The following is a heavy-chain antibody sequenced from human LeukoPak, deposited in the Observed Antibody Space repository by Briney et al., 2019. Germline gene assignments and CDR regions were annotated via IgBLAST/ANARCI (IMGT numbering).Heavy chain of an antibody. CDR1: GFTFSGFS. CDR2: IKQDGSER. D-gene: IGHD3-10*01. CDR3: ARAGSHWHYVY. Sequence: GGSLRLSCAAPGFTFSGFSMSWVRQSPTKGLEWVANIKQDGSERYYVDSVKGRFTISRDNAKNSLSLQMNNLRVEDTAVYYCARAGSHWHYVYWGQGTVVTVSS. V-gene: IGHV3-7*01. J-gene: IGHJ4*02.